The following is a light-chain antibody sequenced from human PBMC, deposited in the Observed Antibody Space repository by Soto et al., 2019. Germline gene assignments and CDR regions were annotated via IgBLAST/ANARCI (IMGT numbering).Light chain of an antibody. CDR1: SSDGGGYNY. Sequence: QSVLTQPASVSGSPGQSITISCTGTSSDGGGYNYVSWYQQHPGKAPKLMISEVSNRPSGVSNRFCGSKSGNTASLTISGLQAEDEADYYCSSYTNSSTLVFGTGTKVTV. CDR2: EVS. J-gene: IGLJ1*01. CDR3: SSYTNSSTLV. V-gene: IGLV2-14*01.